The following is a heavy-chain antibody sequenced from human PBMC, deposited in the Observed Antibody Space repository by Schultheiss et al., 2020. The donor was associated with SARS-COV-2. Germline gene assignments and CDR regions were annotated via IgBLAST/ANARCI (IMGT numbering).Heavy chain of an antibody. CDR1: GDSVYNDRSY. V-gene: IGHV4-61*01. J-gene: IGHJ5*02. CDR3: ARDLSSPPYNWFDP. Sequence: SETLSLTCTVSGDSVYNDRSYWSWIRQPPGKGLEWIGYIHYSGTTTYNPSLKSRVNMSVDTSRNQFSLKLNSVTAADTAVYLCARDLSSPPYNWFDPWGQGTLVTVSS. CDR2: IHYSGTT.